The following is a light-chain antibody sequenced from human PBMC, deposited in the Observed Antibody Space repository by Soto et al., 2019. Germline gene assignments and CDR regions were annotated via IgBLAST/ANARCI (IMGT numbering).Light chain of an antibody. CDR2: AAS. Sequence: ILLAQSPSSLSASVRDRFTITCRPSQGIDTSLAWYQQKPGKAPKLLIYAASNFQSGVPSRFSGSGSGTHFTLTISSLQPEDFATYYCQQLHGYPITFGQGTRLEI. CDR1: QGIDTS. CDR3: QQLHGYPIT. V-gene: IGKV1-9*01. J-gene: IGKJ5*01.